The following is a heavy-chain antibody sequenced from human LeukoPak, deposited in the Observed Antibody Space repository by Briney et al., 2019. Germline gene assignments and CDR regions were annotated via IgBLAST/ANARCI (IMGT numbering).Heavy chain of an antibody. D-gene: IGHD6-13*01. CDR1: GFAFSRSG. V-gene: IGHV3-33*01. CDR2: VCYGGSNK. CDR3: ARDPKYSNSWFFDY. Sequence: GGSLRLSCAASGFAFSRSGMHWVRQAPGKGLEWVADVCYGGSNKHYEDSVKGRFTNSRDNSNNTMYLQMNSLRAEDTAVYYCARDPKYSNSWFFDYWGQGTLVTVSS. J-gene: IGHJ4*02.